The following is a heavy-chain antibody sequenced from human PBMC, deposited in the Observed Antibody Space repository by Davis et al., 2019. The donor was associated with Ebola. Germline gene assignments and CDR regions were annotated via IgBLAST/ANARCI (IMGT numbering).Heavy chain of an antibody. CDR3: AIANRGPVADTGDY. D-gene: IGHD6-19*01. Sequence: PGGSLRLSCAASGFTFSSYAMSWVRQAPVKGLEWVANIKQDGSEKQYVDSVKGRFTISRDNAKNSLYLQMNSLRAEDTAVYYCAIANRGPVADTGDYWGQGTLVTVSS. V-gene: IGHV3-7*03. J-gene: IGHJ4*02. CDR2: IKQDGSEK. CDR1: GFTFSSYA.